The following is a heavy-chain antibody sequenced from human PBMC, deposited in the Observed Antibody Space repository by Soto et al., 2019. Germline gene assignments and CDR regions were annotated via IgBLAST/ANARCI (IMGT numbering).Heavy chain of an antibody. J-gene: IGHJ3*02. D-gene: IGHD2-15*01. CDR2: INWNDDK. CDR1: GFSLNTRAVG. V-gene: IGHV2-5*01. Sequence: QITLKEAGPTLVKPTQTLTLTCTFSGFSLNTRAVGVGWIRQPPGKALEWLALINWNDDKRYSPSLKDRLTITKDTSKNHVVLTMTNIDPVYTATYYCAHRHDLGGFDSWGQGTTVTVSS. CDR3: AHRHDLGGFDS.